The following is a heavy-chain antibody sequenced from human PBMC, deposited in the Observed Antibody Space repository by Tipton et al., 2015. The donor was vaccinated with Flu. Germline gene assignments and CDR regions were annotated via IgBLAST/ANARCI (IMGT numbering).Heavy chain of an antibody. J-gene: IGHJ3*02. CDR3: ARELRSETFGAFDI. CDR1: GGTFTSYA. D-gene: IGHD3-10*01. CDR2: IIPILSIA. Sequence: QVQLVQSGAEVKKPGSSVKVSCKASGGTFTSYAVTWVRQAPGQGPEWMGGIIPILSIAQYAQKFQGRVTITAGESRTTVYMELSGLKSEDTAVYYCARELRSETFGAFDIWRRVPTVTISS. V-gene: IGHV1-69*01.